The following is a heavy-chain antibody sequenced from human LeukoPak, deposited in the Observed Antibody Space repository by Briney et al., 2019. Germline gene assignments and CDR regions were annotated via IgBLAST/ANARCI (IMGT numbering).Heavy chain of an antibody. Sequence: PGGSLRLSCAASGFTFSSYGMHWVRQAPGKGLEWVAFIRYDGSNKYYADSVKGRFTISRDNSKNTLYLQMNSLRAEDTAVYYCAKRGSSSWSPDYWGQGILVTVSS. D-gene: IGHD6-13*01. CDR1: GFTFSSYG. V-gene: IGHV3-30*02. CDR2: IRYDGSNK. J-gene: IGHJ4*02. CDR3: AKRGSSSWSPDY.